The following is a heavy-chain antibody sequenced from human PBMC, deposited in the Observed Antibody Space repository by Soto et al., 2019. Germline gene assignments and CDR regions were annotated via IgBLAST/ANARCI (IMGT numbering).Heavy chain of an antibody. V-gene: IGHV4-30-4*01. CDR3: ASGWELLGLDY. CDR2: IYYSGST. Sequence: SSETLSLTCTVSGGSISSGDYYWSWIRQPPGKGLEWIGYIYYSGSTYYNPSLKSRVTISVDTSKNQFSLKLSSVTAADTAVYYCASGWELLGLDYWGQGTLVTVSS. J-gene: IGHJ4*02. CDR1: GGSISSGDYY. D-gene: IGHD1-26*01.